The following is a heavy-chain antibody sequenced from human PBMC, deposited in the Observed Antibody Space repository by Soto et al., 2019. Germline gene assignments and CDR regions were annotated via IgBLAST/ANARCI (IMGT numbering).Heavy chain of an antibody. CDR3: ARESHDILTGPPWVWYFDL. V-gene: IGHV4-34*01. J-gene: IGHJ2*01. Sequence: QVQLQQWGAGPLRPLETLSLTCGVSGGSFSGYYWAWIRQSPGKGLEWIGEINDRGSINYNPSLKSRVSISVDTSKKHISLNLRSVTAADTAVYYCARESHDILTGPPWVWYFDLWGRGTLVTVSS. CDR2: INDRGSI. CDR1: GGSFSGYY. D-gene: IGHD3-9*01.